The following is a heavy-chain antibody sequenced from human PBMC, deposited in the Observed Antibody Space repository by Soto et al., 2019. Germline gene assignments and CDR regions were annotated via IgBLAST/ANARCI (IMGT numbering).Heavy chain of an antibody. D-gene: IGHD6-13*01. CDR3: ATMDSSRFY. Sequence: QVQLQESGPGLVKPSGTLSLTCAVSGVSMSSHDWWTWVRQPPGKGLEWIGESHQSGNTNYTSSLESRVTISVDKSKNQFSLKLTSVTVADTAVYYCATMDSSRFYWGQGTLVTVSS. V-gene: IGHV4-4*02. CDR2: SHQSGNT. CDR1: GVSMSSHDW. J-gene: IGHJ4*02.